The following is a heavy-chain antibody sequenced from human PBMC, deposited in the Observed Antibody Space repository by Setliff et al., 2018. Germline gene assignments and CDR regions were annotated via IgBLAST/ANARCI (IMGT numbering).Heavy chain of an antibody. V-gene: IGHV3-7*01. CDR3: ARDGGDY. J-gene: IGHJ4*02. CDR2: IKQDGSEK. Sequence: PGESLRLSCAASEFTFSRYWMSWVRQAPGKGLEWVANIKQDGSEKYYVDSVKGRFTISRDNAKNSLYLQMNSLRAEDTAVYYCARDGGDYWGQGTLVTVSS. CDR1: EFTFSRYW.